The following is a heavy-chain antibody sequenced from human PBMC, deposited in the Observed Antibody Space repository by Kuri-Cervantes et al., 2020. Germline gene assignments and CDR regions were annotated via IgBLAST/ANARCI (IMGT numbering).Heavy chain of an antibody. J-gene: IGHJ4*02. CDR1: GFTFDDYA. D-gene: IGHD4-17*01. Sequence: GGSLRLSCAASGFTFDDYAMHWVRQAPGKGLEWVSGISWNSGSIGYADSVKGRFTISRDSAKNSLSLQMNSLRVEDTAVFYCVRLRSGAYFDYWGQGTLVTVSS. CDR2: ISWNSGSI. CDR3: VRLRSGAYFDY. V-gene: IGHV3-9*01.